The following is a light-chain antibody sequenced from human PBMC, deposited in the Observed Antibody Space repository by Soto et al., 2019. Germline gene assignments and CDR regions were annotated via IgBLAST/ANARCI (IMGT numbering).Light chain of an antibody. Sequence: EIVLTQSPATLSLSPGETATLSYRAIQSFGSSLAWYQQKPGQAPRLLIHHASIRAAGIPARFSGSGSGTDFSLTISSLEPEDFAVYYCHQRGIWPHTFGPGTKVDIK. J-gene: IGKJ3*01. CDR1: QSFGSS. V-gene: IGKV3-11*01. CDR2: HAS. CDR3: HQRGIWPHT.